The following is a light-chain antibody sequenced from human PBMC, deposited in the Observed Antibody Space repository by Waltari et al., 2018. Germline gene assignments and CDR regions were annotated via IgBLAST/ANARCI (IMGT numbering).Light chain of an antibody. V-gene: IGKV1-8*01. CDR3: EQYYSFPRT. Sequence: AIRVTQSPSSVSASTGDTVTITCRASEDVRSYFGWSQQKPGKAPQLLVYAASSLQTGVPSRFSARGSGTHFTLTINNVQSEDFATYHCEQYYSFPRTFGQGTKVEV. CDR1: EDVRSY. CDR2: AAS. J-gene: IGKJ1*01.